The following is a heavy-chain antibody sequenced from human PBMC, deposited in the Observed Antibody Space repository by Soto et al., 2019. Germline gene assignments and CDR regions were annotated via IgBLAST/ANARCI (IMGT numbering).Heavy chain of an antibody. D-gene: IGHD6-13*01. CDR3: ARDLGRDTAAAGSGTPLDY. J-gene: IGHJ4*02. V-gene: IGHV1-69*13. CDR2: IIPIFGTA. CDR1: GGTFSSYA. Sequence: GASVKGSCKASGGTFSSYAISWVRQAPGQGLEWMGGIIPIFGTANYAQKFQGRVTITVDESTSTAYMELSSLRSEDTAVYYCARDLGRDTAAAGSGTPLDYWGQGTLVTVSS.